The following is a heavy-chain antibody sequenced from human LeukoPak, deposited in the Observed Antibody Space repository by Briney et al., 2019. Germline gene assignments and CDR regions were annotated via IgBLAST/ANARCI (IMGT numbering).Heavy chain of an antibody. J-gene: IGHJ4*02. CDR3: ARGHVPDY. CDR1: GFTFSNYE. CDR2: IGSSGSTI. V-gene: IGHV3-48*03. Sequence: PGGSLRLSCAASGFTFSNYEMNWVRQAPGKGLEWVSYIGSSGSTIYYADSVKGRFTMSRDNAKNSLYLHMNGLRAEDTAVYYCARGHVPDYWGQGTLVTVSS.